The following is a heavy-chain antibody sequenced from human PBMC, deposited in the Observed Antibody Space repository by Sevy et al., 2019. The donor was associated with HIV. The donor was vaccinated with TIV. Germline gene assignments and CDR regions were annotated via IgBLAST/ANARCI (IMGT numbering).Heavy chain of an antibody. Sequence: GGSLRLSCAASGFTFSSYWMHWVRQAPGKGLVWVSRINSDGSSTSFADSVKGRFMISRDNAKNMLYLQMNSLRAEDTAVYYCASGSGSYYAYYYGMDVWGQGTTVTVSS. CDR2: INSDGSST. J-gene: IGHJ6*02. D-gene: IGHD1-26*01. V-gene: IGHV3-74*01. CDR1: GFTFSSYW. CDR3: ASGSGSYYAYYYGMDV.